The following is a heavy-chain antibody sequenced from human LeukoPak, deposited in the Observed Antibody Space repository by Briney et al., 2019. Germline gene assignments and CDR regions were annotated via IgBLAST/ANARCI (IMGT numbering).Heavy chain of an antibody. V-gene: IGHV3-30*03. CDR1: GFTFSSYG. CDR2: VSHDGTNE. Sequence: PGRSLRLSCAASGFTFSSYGMHWVRQAPGKGLEWVAVVSHDGTNEFSADSVKGRFTISRDNSKDTLYLQMNSLRAEDTAVYYCARDLYYYDSRGYYDDTHWFDPWGQGTLVTVSS. J-gene: IGHJ5*02. D-gene: IGHD3-22*01. CDR3: ARDLYYYDSRGYYDDTHWFDP.